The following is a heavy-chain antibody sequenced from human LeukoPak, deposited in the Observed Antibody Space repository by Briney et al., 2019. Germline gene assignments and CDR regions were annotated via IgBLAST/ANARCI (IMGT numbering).Heavy chain of an antibody. CDR3: ASDKGASGWGLGY. Sequence: PSETLSLTCTVSGGSISSGNYYLSWIRQPAGKGLEWIGRIYSRGSTNYNSSLKSRVTISLDTSKNQFSLKLTSVTAADTAVYYCASDKGASGWGLGYWGQGTLVTVSS. D-gene: IGHD6-19*01. J-gene: IGHJ4*02. V-gene: IGHV4-61*02. CDR2: IYSRGST. CDR1: GGSISSGNYY.